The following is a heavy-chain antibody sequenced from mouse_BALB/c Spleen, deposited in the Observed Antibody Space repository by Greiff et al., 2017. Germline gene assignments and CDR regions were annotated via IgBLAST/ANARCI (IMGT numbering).Heavy chain of an antibody. CDR1: GYSFTGYY. CDR3: AGYRYDGRGYAMDY. D-gene: IGHD2-14*01. J-gene: IGHJ4*01. Sequence: LVKTGASVKISCKASGYSFTGYYMHWVKQSHGKSLEWIGYISCYNGATSYNQKFKGKATFTVDTSSSTAYMQFNSLTSEDSAVYYCAGYRYDGRGYAMDYWGQGTSVTVSS. CDR2: ISCYNGAT. V-gene: IGHV1S34*01.